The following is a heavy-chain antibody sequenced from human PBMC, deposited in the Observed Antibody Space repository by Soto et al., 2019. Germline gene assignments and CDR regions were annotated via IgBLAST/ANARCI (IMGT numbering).Heavy chain of an antibody. V-gene: IGHV4-31*03. CDR1: GGSISNGGYY. CDR3: ARGGGHIVVVVAATARHWFDP. D-gene: IGHD2-15*01. Sequence: QVQLQESGPGLVKPSQTLSLTCTVSGGSISNGGYYWSWIRQHPGKGLEWIGYIYYSGSTYYNPSLKSRVTISVDTSKNQFSLKLSSVTAADTAVYYCARGGGHIVVVVAATARHWFDPWGQGTLVTVSS. J-gene: IGHJ5*02. CDR2: IYYSGST.